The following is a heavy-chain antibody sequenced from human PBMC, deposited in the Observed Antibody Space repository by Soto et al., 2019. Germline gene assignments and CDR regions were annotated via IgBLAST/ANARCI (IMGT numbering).Heavy chain of an antibody. CDR3: AKDLGTVGAAQH. CDR1: GFTFSSYG. V-gene: IGHV3-30*18. Sequence: GGSLRLSCAASGFTFSSYGMHWVRQAPGKGLEWVAVISYDGSNKYYADSVKGRFTISRDNSKNTLYLQMNSLRAEDTAVYYWAKDLGTVGAAQHWGQGTLVTVSS. J-gene: IGHJ1*01. D-gene: IGHD3-16*01. CDR2: ISYDGSNK.